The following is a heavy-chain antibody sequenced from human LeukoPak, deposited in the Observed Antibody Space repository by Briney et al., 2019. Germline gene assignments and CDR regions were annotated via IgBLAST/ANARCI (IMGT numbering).Heavy chain of an antibody. Sequence: GGSLRLSCAASGFSNYSMNWVRQAPGKGLEWVSSISRSNSYIYYANSVKGRFTISRDNAKNSLYLQMNSLRAEDTAVYYCAREAASYSSSHYYLYMDVWGKGTTVTVSS. D-gene: IGHD6-6*01. V-gene: IGHV3-21*01. CDR2: ISRSNSYI. J-gene: IGHJ6*03. CDR3: AREAASYSSSHYYLYMDV. CDR1: GFSNYS.